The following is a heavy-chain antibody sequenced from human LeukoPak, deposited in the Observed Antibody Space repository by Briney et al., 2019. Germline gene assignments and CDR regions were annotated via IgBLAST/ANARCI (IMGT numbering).Heavy chain of an antibody. CDR1: GFTFTDHY. V-gene: IGHV1-2*02. CDR2: IGPHSTFT. D-gene: IGHD2/OR15-2a*01. J-gene: IGHJ4*02. CDR3: VREGEGPLSKDFDY. Sequence: GASMKVSCKSSGFTFTDHYIHWVRQGPGQGLEWMGYIGPHSTFTSSPQEVQGRVTMTRDAPMSTAYMELTRLTSDDTAVYYCVREGEGPLSKDFDYWGQGTLVTVSS.